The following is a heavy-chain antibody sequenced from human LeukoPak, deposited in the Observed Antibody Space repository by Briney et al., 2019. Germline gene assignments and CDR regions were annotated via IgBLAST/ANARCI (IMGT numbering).Heavy chain of an antibody. J-gene: IGHJ4*02. CDR3: AKDFAWAIDY. CDR1: GFTFSNYG. CDR2: LQYGTNNE. D-gene: IGHD3-9*01. V-gene: IGHV3-30*02. Sequence: GGSLRLSCAASGFTFSNYGMYWVRQAPGKWLEWVTFLQYGTNNEYYGDSVKGRFTISRDNSKNTLYLQMNSLRAEDTAVYYCAKDFAWAIDYWGQGTLVTVSS.